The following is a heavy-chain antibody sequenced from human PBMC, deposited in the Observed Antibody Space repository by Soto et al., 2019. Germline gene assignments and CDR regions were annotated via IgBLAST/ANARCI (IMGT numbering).Heavy chain of an antibody. CDR2: VNPNSGGT. D-gene: IGHD3-3*01. Sequence: ASVKVSCKASGYTFTGYYMHWVRQAPGQGLEWMGWVNPNSGGTNYAQKFQGRVTMTRDTSISTAYMELSRLRSDDTAVHYCAGGGVLRFLEWFRGTNKNAFDIWGQGTMVTVSS. CDR1: GYTFTGYY. CDR3: AGGGVLRFLEWFRGTNKNAFDI. V-gene: IGHV1-2*02. J-gene: IGHJ3*02.